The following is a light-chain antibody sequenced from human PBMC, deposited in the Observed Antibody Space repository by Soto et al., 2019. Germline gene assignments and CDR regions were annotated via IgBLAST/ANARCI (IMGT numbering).Light chain of an antibody. CDR2: DAS. J-gene: IGKJ5*01. V-gene: IGKV3-11*01. CDR1: ESVSSY. CDR3: QQRSKLPIT. Sequence: EIVLTPSLGALALSPVEGDALSCKASESVSSYLAWYQQKPGQAPRLLIYDASNRATGIPARFSGSGSGTDFTLTISSLEPEDFAVYYCQQRSKLPITFGQGTRLAIK.